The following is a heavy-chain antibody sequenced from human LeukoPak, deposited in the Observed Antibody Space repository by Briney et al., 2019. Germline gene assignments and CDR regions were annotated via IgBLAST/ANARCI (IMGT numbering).Heavy chain of an antibody. CDR3: ARGLLRAKSWFDT. V-gene: IGHV4-59*01. CDR2: IYYSGSS. D-gene: IGHD3-3*01. J-gene: IGHJ5*02. CDR1: GGSISSYY. Sequence: SETLSLTCTVSGGSISSYYWSWIRQPPGKGLEWIGYIYYSGSSNYNPSLKSRVTISVDTSKNQFSLKLSSVTAADTAVYYCARGLLRAKSWFDTWGQGTLVTVSS.